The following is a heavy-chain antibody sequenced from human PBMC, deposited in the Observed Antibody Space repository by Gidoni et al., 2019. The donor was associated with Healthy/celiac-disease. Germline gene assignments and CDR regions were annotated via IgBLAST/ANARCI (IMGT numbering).Heavy chain of an antibody. Sequence: EVQLVESGGGLVQPGRSLRLSCAASGFTFDDYAMHWVRQAPGKGLEWVSGISWNSGSIGYADSVKGRFTISRDNAKNSLYLQMNSLRAEDTALYYCAKEVLPMIVVVTPGGDAFDIWGQGTMVTVSS. CDR1: GFTFDDYA. CDR2: ISWNSGSI. J-gene: IGHJ3*02. CDR3: AKEVLPMIVVVTPGGDAFDI. V-gene: IGHV3-9*01. D-gene: IGHD3-22*01.